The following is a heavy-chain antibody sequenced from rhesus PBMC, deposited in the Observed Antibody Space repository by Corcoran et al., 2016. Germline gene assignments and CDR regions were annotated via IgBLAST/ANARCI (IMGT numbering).Heavy chain of an antibody. CDR2: IYGGSGST. CDR3: ARESSGNPDY. J-gene: IGHJ4*01. V-gene: IGHV4-127*01. CDR1: GYSISSGYG. D-gene: IGHD1-44*01. Sequence: QVQLQESGPGLVKPSETLSLTCAVSGYSISSGYGWGWTRPRPGKGLEWIGQIYGGSGSTYYNPSLKSRVTVSKDTSKNQFSLKLSSVTAADTAVYYCARESSGNPDYWGQGVLVTVSS.